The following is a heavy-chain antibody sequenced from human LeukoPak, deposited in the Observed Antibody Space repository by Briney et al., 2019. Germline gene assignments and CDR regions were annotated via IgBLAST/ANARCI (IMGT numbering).Heavy chain of an antibody. CDR1: GYTFTSYG. D-gene: IGHD5-18*01. CDR2: INPSGGST. Sequence: GASVKVSCKASGYTFTSYGISWVRQAPGQGLEWMGIINPSGGSTSYAQKFQGRVTMTRDTSTSTVYMELSSLRSEDTAVYYCARDRHRETRGYSYGYAGYWGQGTLVTVSS. CDR3: ARDRHRETRGYSYGYAGY. J-gene: IGHJ4*02. V-gene: IGHV1-46*01.